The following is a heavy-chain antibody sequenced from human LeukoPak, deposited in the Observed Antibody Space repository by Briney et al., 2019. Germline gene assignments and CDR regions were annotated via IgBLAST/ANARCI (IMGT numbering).Heavy chain of an antibody. J-gene: IGHJ4*02. V-gene: IGHV3-23*01. CDR2: ISGSGGST. CDR3: AKDRSRYSGYDPISYYFDY. D-gene: IGHD5-12*01. Sequence: PGGSLRLSCAASGFTFSSYAMSWVRQAPGKGLEWVSAISGSGGSTYYADSVKGRSTISRVNSKNTLYLQVNSLRTEDTAVYYCAKDRSRYSGYDPISYYFDYWGQGTLVSVSS. CDR1: GFTFSSYA.